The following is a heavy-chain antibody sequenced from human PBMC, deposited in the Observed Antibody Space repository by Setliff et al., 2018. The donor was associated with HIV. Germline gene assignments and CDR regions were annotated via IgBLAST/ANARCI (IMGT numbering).Heavy chain of an antibody. J-gene: IGHJ4*02. D-gene: IGHD5-12*01. Sequence: PGGSLRLSCAASGFTFSSYEMNWVRQAPGKGPEWVSYISKSGDYSNYADSVRGRFTISRDNAKNSLYLQMSSLRAEDTAVYYCATHRVGQRPWLSDFWGQGTLVTVPQ. V-gene: IGHV3-48*03. CDR2: ISKSGDYS. CDR3: ATHRVGQRPWLSDF. CDR1: GFTFSSYE.